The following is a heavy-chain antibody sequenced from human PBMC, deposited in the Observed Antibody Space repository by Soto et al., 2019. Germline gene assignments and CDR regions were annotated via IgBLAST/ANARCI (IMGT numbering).Heavy chain of an antibody. CDR1: GGTFSSYA. Sequence: SVKVSCKASGGTFSSYAISWVRQAPGQGLEWMGGIIPIFGTANYAQKFQGRVTITADESTSTAYMELSSLRSEDTAVYYCARTYHDSSGYYINRPYYYYGMDVWGQGTTVTVSS. V-gene: IGHV1-69*13. J-gene: IGHJ6*02. D-gene: IGHD3-22*01. CDR2: IIPIFGTA. CDR3: ARTYHDSSGYYINRPYYYYGMDV.